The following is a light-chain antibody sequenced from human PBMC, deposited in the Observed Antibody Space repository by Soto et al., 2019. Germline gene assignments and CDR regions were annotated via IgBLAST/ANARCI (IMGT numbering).Light chain of an antibody. CDR1: QSVSSN. Sequence: EIVMTQSPATLSVSPGERATLSCRASQSVSSNLAWYQQKPGQAPRLLIYGASTRATGIPARFSGSGSGTELTLTIRSLQSEDFAVYYCQQYNNWLYTFGQGTKLEIK. CDR3: QQYNNWLYT. V-gene: IGKV3-15*01. CDR2: GAS. J-gene: IGKJ2*01.